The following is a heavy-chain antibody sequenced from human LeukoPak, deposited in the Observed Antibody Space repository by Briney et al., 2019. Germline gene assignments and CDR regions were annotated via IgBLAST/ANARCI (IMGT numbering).Heavy chain of an antibody. J-gene: IGHJ3*02. D-gene: IGHD3-3*01. CDR1: GGTFSSYA. V-gene: IGHV1-69*13. Sequence: SVKVSCKASGGTFSSYAISWVRQAPGQGLEWMGGIIPIFGTANYAQKFQGRVTITADESTSTAYMELSSLRSEDTAVYYCARKEGAHYDFWSDAFDIWGQGTMVTVSS. CDR2: IIPIFGTA. CDR3: ARKEGAHYDFWSDAFDI.